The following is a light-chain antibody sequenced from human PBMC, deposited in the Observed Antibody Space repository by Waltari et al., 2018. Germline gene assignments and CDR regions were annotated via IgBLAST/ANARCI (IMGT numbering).Light chain of an antibody. CDR3: YSTDSSADYYV. J-gene: IGLJ1*01. CDR2: EDS. V-gene: IGLV3-10*01. Sequence: SYELTQPPSVSVSPGQTARLTCSGDALPKKYAYWYQQKSGQAPLLVIYEDSKRPPGIPERFSGSSSGTLATLTISGAQVEDEADYYCYSTDSSADYYVFGTGTKVTVL. CDR1: ALPKKY.